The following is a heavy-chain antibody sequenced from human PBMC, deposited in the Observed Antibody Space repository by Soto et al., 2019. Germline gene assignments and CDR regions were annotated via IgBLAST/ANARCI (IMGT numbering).Heavy chain of an antibody. CDR1: GFTFSTYG. CDR2: ISYDGGSK. J-gene: IGHJ4*02. CDR3: AKEQRAMTVVVADYFDS. D-gene: IGHD3-22*01. Sequence: GGSLRLSCAASGFTFSTYGIHWVRQAPGKGLEGVALISYDGGSKYYGDSVKGRFIISRDNSHNTVSLQMNSLRADDTAVYFCAKEQRAMTVVVADYFDSWGQGTLVTVSS. V-gene: IGHV3-30*18.